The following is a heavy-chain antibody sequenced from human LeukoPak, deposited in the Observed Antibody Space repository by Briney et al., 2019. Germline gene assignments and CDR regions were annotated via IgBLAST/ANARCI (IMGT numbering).Heavy chain of an antibody. CDR2: IKVDGSEK. D-gene: IGHD1-1*01. Sequence: GGSLRLSCAASGFTFSNFWMSWVRQAPGKGLEWVANIKVDGSEKYYVDSVKGRFTISRDNAENSLYLQMNSLRAEDTAVYYCARKTGTTGGAFDYWGKGTQVTVSS. CDR1: GFTFSNFW. V-gene: IGHV3-7*03. J-gene: IGHJ4*02. CDR3: ARKTGTTGGAFDY.